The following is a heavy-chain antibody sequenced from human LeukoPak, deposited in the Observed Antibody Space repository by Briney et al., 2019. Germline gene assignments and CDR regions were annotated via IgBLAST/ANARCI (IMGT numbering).Heavy chain of an antibody. CDR1: GFTFSSYA. CDR3: AKDAYYYYYYMDV. V-gene: IGHV3-23*01. CDR2: ISASGGNT. Sequence: GGSLRLSCAASGFTFSSYAMSWVRQAPGKGLEWISAISASGGNTCYTGSVKGRFTISRDNSKNTLYLQMNSLRAEDTAVYYCAKDAYYYYYYMDVWGKGTTVTVSS. J-gene: IGHJ6*03.